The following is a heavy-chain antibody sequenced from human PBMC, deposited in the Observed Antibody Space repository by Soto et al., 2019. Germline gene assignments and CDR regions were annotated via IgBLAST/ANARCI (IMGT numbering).Heavy chain of an antibody. Sequence: GASVKVSCKASGYTFTSYAMHWVRQAPGQRLEWMGWINAGNGNTKYSQNFQGRVTITRDTSASTAYMELSSLRSEDTAVYYCARVRARYYDSSGPAGYCXQGTLVTVSS. V-gene: IGHV1-3*01. CDR2: INAGNGNT. J-gene: IGHJ4*02. CDR1: GYTFTSYA. D-gene: IGHD3-22*01. CDR3: ARVRARYYDSSGPAGY.